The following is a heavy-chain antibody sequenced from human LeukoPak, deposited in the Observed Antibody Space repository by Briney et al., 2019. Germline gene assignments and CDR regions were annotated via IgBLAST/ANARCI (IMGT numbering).Heavy chain of an antibody. Sequence: QPGGSLRLSCAASGFTFSSYAMSWVRQAPGKGLEWVSAISGSGGSTYYADSVKGRFTISRDNSKTTLYLQMNSLRAEDTAVYYCAKDLGSSGWYIDYWGQGTLVTVSS. V-gene: IGHV3-23*01. CDR2: ISGSGGST. CDR3: AKDLGSSGWYIDY. J-gene: IGHJ4*02. D-gene: IGHD6-19*01. CDR1: GFTFSSYA.